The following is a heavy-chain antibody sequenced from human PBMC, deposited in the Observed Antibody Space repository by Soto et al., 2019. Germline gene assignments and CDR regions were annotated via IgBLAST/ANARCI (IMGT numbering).Heavy chain of an antibody. Sequence: PSETLSLTCTVSGGSITSGGSFWSWIRQHPGKGPEWIAFIGYSGATSYNPSLASRVTISADTYKSQFSLNLRSVTAADTAVYYCARGGASSKWFAPWGLGTLVTVSS. J-gene: IGHJ5*02. CDR2: IGYSGAT. CDR3: ARGGASSKWFAP. V-gene: IGHV4-31*03. D-gene: IGHD2-15*01. CDR1: GGSITSGGSF.